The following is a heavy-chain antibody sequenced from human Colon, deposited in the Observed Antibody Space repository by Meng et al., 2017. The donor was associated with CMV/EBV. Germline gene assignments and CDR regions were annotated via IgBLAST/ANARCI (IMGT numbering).Heavy chain of an antibody. Sequence: SETLSLTCTVSGDSITTYYWSWIRQPPGKGLEWIGYVDYSGSSNYNTPLKSRVTVSVDTSKTQFFLKLTSVTAADTAVYYCARIRLVSGSGWYWFNPWGQGTLVTVSS. CDR3: ARIRLVSGSGWYWFNP. V-gene: IGHV4-59*01. CDR2: VDYSGSS. D-gene: IGHD6-19*01. J-gene: IGHJ5*02. CDR1: GDSITTYY.